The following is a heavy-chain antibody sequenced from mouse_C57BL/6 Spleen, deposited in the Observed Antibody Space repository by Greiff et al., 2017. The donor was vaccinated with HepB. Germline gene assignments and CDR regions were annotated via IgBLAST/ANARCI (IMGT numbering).Heavy chain of an antibody. CDR1: GYTFTSYW. J-gene: IGHJ4*01. CDR2: IHPNSGST. CDR3: ARWPSVVADYYAMDY. Sequence: QVQLKQPGAELVKPGASVKLSCKASGYTFTSYWMHWVKQRPGQGLEWIGMIHPNSGSTNYNEKFKSKATLTVDKSSSTAYMQLSSLTSEDSAVYYCARWPSVVADYYAMDYWGQGTSVTVSS. D-gene: IGHD1-1*01. V-gene: IGHV1-64*01.